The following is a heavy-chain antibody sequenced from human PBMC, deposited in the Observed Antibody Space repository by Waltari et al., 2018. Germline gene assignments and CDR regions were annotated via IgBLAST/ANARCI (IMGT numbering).Heavy chain of an antibody. J-gene: IGHJ4*02. CDR3: ARTYSSAWPPLLDY. D-gene: IGHD6-19*01. Sequence: QVQLQVSGPGLVKPSETLSLTCTVSDGSIPSYYWSWIRQPAGKGLEWMGRIYGGGGADYNPSLRSRVAMSVDTSKSQFSLMMRSVTAADTAIYYCARTYSSAWPPLLDYWGQGTLVTVSS. CDR1: DGSIPSYY. V-gene: IGHV4-4*07. CDR2: IYGGGGA.